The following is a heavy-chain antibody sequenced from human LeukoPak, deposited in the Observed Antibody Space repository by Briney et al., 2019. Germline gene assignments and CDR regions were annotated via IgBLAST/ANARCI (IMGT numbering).Heavy chain of an antibody. CDR3: ARDTHYYGSGSPAFDI. Sequence: GGSLRLSCAVSGFTFSSYAMNWVRQAPGKGLEGVSYIRSSSRTIHYADSVKGRFTNSRDNAKNSLYLQMNSLRAEDTAVYYCARDTHYYGSGSPAFDIWGQGTMVTVSS. D-gene: IGHD3-10*01. CDR1: GFTFSSYA. J-gene: IGHJ3*02. CDR2: IRSSSRTI. V-gene: IGHV3-48*01.